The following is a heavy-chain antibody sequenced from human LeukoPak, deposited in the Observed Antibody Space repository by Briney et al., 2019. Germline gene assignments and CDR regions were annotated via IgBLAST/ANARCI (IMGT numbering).Heavy chain of an antibody. D-gene: IGHD6-19*01. V-gene: IGHV4-38-2*02. J-gene: IGHJ5*02. CDR3: ARGGYSSEGWFDP. Sequence: SETLSLTCTVSGYSISSGYYWGWIRQPPGKGLEWIGSIYHSGSTYYNPSLKSRVTISVDTSKNQFSLKLSSVTAADTAVYYCARGGYSSEGWFDPWGQGTLVTVSS. CDR1: GYSISSGYY. CDR2: IYHSGST.